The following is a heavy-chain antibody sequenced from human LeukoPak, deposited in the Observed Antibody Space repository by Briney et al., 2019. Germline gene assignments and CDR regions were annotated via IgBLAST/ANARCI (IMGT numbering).Heavy chain of an antibody. J-gene: IGHJ3*02. CDR3: AREWSAFDI. V-gene: IGHV3-11*04. CDR1: GRTFTEYY. CDR2: IGGTAGNT. D-gene: IGHD2-8*01. Sequence: PGGSLRLSCAASGRTFTEYYMHWIRQAPGKGLEWVSLIGGTAGNTYYADSVKGRFTISRDNAKNSLYLQMNSLRAEDTAVYYCAREWSAFDIWGQGTMVTVSS.